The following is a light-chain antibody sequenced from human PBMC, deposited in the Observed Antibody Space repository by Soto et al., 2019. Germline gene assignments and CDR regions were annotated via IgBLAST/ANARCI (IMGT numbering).Light chain of an antibody. CDR2: DNN. Sequence: QSVLTQPPSVSAAPGQKVTISCSGSSSNIGNNYVSWYQQLPGTAPKLLIYDNNKRPSGIPDRFSGSKSGKSATLGITGLQSGDEADYFCGTWDSSLTAGIFGTGTKVT. V-gene: IGLV1-51*01. J-gene: IGLJ1*01. CDR3: GTWDSSLTAGI. CDR1: SSNIGNNY.